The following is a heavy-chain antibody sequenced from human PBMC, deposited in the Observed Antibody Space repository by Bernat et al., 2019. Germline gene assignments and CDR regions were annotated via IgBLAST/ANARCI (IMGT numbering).Heavy chain of an antibody. D-gene: IGHD3-16*01. V-gene: IGHV3-15*07. CDR2: IKSKTDGETP. CDR1: GFTFSNAW. Sequence: EVQLVESGGGLVKPGGSLRLSCAASGFTFSNAWMNWVRQAPGKGLEWVGHIKSKTDGETPDFAAPVKGRFTISRDDSENTLYLQMNSLKTEDTAVYCCTTILWSKNDAFDIWGQGTMVTVSS. CDR3: TTILWSKNDAFDI. J-gene: IGHJ3*02.